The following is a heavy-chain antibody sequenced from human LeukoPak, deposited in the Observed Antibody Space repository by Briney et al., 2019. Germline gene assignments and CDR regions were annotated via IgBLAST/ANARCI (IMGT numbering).Heavy chain of an antibody. CDR3: ASGYYYDSSGYYALFDY. V-gene: IGHV4-34*01. CDR1: GGSFSGYY. Sequence: SETLSLTCAVYGGSFSGYYWSWIRQPPGKELEWIGEINHSGSTNYNPSLKSRVAISVDTSKNQFSLKLSSVTAADTAVYYCASGYYYDSSGYYALFDYWGQGTLVTVSS. J-gene: IGHJ4*02. D-gene: IGHD3-22*01. CDR2: INHSGST.